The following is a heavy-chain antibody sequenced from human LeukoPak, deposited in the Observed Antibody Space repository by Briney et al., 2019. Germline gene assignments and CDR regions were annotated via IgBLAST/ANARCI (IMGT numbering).Heavy chain of an antibody. Sequence: PGGSLRLSCAASGFIVSSNYMSWVRQAPGKGLEWVSVIYSAGSTYYADSVKGRFTMSRDDSKNTVYLQMNSLRVEDTAVYYCARVDRNSSGYRYWGQGTLVSLSS. J-gene: IGHJ4*02. CDR3: ARVDRNSSGYRY. D-gene: IGHD6-13*01. V-gene: IGHV3-53*01. CDR1: GFIVSSNY. CDR2: IYSAGST.